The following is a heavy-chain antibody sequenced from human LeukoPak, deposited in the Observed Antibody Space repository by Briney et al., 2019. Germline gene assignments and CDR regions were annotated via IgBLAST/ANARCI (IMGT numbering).Heavy chain of an antibody. Sequence: PSETLSLTSTVSGGSISGYYWSWIRQAPGKELEWIGYIFYSGNTRYNPSLKSRVTISIDTPKNQFSLKLSSVTAADSAVYYCARQSNDYSDYTFESWGQGTLVTVSS. J-gene: IGHJ4*02. D-gene: IGHD4-11*01. V-gene: IGHV4-59*08. CDR2: IFYSGNT. CDR1: GGSISGYY. CDR3: ARQSNDYSDYTFES.